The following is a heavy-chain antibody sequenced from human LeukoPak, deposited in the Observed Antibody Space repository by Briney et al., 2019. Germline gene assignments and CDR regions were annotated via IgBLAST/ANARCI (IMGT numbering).Heavy chain of an antibody. CDR3: ARERVSSRGFDGGMDV. CDR2: IYYSGST. CDR1: GGSISSYY. D-gene: IGHD3-22*01. J-gene: IGHJ6*02. Sequence: SETLSLTCTVSGGSISSYYWSWIRQPPGKGREWIGYIYYSGSTNYNPSLKSRVTISVDTSKNQFSLKLSSVTAADTAVYYCARERVSSRGFDGGMDVWGHGTTVTVSS. V-gene: IGHV4-59*01.